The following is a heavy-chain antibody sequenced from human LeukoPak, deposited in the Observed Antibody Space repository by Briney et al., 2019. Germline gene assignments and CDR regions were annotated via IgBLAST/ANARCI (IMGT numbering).Heavy chain of an antibody. CDR1: GYDFTSCW. CDR2: IYPGDSDT. Sequence: GAALQISCGGSGYDFTSCWIGWVRQMPGKGLEWMGIIYPGDSDTRYSPSFQGQVTISADKSITTAYLQLSSLKASDIAMYYCARLGTTVDYWGQGTLVTVSS. D-gene: IGHD4-17*01. CDR3: ARLGTTVDY. V-gene: IGHV5-51*01. J-gene: IGHJ4*02.